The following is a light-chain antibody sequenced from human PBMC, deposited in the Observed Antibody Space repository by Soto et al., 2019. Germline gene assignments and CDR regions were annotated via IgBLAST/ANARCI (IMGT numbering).Light chain of an antibody. V-gene: IGKV1-5*03. CDR2: KAS. Sequence: DIQIIQSPSTLSGSVGDRVTIACRGSQTISSWLAWYQQKPGKAPKLLIYKASTLKSGVPSRFSGSGSGTEFTLTISSMQPDDFANYYCQHYNSYSEAFGQGTKVDIK. CDR1: QTISSW. CDR3: QHYNSYSEA. J-gene: IGKJ1*01.